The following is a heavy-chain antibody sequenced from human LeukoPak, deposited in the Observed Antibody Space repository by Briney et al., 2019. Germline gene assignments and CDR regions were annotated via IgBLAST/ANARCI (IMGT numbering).Heavy chain of an antibody. D-gene: IGHD3-16*01. CDR2: ISSKANSYAT. CDR3: TSPRGHYYDK. Sequence: GGSLRLSCAASGFTFSGSAMHWVRQASGKGLEWVGRISSKANSYATAYAASVKGRFTISRDDSKNTAYLQMNSLKTEDTAVYYCTSPRGHYYDKWGQGTLVTVSS. CDR1: GFTFSGSA. V-gene: IGHV3-73*01. J-gene: IGHJ4*02.